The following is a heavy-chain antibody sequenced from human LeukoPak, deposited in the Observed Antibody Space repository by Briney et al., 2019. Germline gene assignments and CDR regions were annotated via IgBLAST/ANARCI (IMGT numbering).Heavy chain of an antibody. CDR1: GGTFSSYA. V-gene: IGHV1-69*05. CDR3: ARSNTYYYDSSGYYADY. D-gene: IGHD3-22*01. J-gene: IGHJ4*02. Sequence: SVKVTCKASGGTFSSYAISWVRQAPGQGLEWMGGIIPIFGTANYAQKFQGRVTITTDESTSTAYMELSSLRCEDTAVYYCARSNTYYYDSSGYYADYWGQGTLVTVSS. CDR2: IIPIFGTA.